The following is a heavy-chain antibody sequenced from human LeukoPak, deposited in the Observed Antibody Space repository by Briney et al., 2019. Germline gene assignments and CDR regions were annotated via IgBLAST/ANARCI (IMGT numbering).Heavy chain of an antibody. J-gene: IGHJ4*02. CDR3: RGFWSGYYSHDY. CDR1: GYTFTGYY. V-gene: IGHV1-2*04. D-gene: IGHD3-3*01. CDR2: INPNSGGT. Sequence: ASVKVSCKASGYTFTGYYMHWVRQAPGQGLEWMGWINPNSGGTNYAQKFQGWVTMTEDTSTDTAYMELSSLRSEDTAVYYCRGFWSGYYSHDYWGQGTLVTVSS.